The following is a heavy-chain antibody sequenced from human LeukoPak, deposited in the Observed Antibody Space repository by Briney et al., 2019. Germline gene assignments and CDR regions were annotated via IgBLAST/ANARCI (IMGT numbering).Heavy chain of an antibody. D-gene: IGHD3-3*01. V-gene: IGHV4-38-2*02. CDR3: AREIRTGYYDFWSGYPPYFDY. Sequence: SETLSLTCAVSGGSISGYYWGWIRQPPGKGLEWIGSIYHSGSTYYNPSLKSRVTISVDTSKNQFSLKLSSVTAADTAVYYCAREIRTGYYDFWSGYPPYFDYWGQGTLVTVSS. CDR1: GGSISGYY. CDR2: IYHSGST. J-gene: IGHJ4*02.